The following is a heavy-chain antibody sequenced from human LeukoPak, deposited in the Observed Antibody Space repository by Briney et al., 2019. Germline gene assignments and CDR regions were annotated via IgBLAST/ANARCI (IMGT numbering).Heavy chain of an antibody. CDR3: VRDLFDDYSLDY. CDR2: IKPDGSEK. J-gene: IGHJ4*02. D-gene: IGHD3-16*01. V-gene: IGHV3-7*01. CDR1: GFTFNTYW. Sequence: PGGSLRLSCAASGFTFNTYWMTWVRQAPGRGLEWVANIKPDGSEKYYADSVKGRFTISRDNAKNSVYLQMNSLGAEDTALYYCVRDLFDDYSLDYWGQGTLVTVSS.